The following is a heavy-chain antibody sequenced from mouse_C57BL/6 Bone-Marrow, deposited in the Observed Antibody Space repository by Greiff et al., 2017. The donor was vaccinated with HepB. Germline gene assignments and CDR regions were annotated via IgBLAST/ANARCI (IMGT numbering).Heavy chain of an antibody. CDR3: AREGVSYYGSSYPWFAY. D-gene: IGHD1-1*01. V-gene: IGHV3-6*01. Sequence: VQLKESGPGLVKPSQSLSLTCSVTGYSITSGYYWNWIRQFPGNKLEWMGYISYDGSNNYNPSLKNRISITRDTSKNQFFLKLNSVTTEDTATYYCAREGVSYYGSSYPWFAYWGQGTLVTVSA. CDR2: ISYDGSN. CDR1: GYSITSGYY. J-gene: IGHJ3*01.